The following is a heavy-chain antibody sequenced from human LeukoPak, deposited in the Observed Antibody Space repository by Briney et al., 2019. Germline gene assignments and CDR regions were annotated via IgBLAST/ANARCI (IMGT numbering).Heavy chain of an antibody. CDR1: GGSISRGDYY. J-gene: IGHJ4*02. V-gene: IGHV4-30-4*01. Sequence: SETLSLTCTVSGGSISRGDYYWSWIRQPPGKGLEWIGYIYYSGSTYYNPSPKSRVTISVGTSKNQFSLKLSSVTAADTAVYYCASQATDEGLGIREVISPFDYWGQGTLVTVSS. CDR2: IYYSGST. CDR3: ASQATDEGLGIREVISPFDY. D-gene: IGHD3-10*01.